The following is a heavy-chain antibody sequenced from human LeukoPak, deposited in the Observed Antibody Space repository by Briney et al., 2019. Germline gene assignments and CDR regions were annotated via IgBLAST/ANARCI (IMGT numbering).Heavy chain of an antibody. J-gene: IGHJ4*02. CDR2: ISYDGTNE. D-gene: IGHD1-26*01. V-gene: IGHV3-30*04. Sequence: GGSLRLSCAASGFTFGSYAIHWVRQAPGKGLEWVAVISYDGTNEYYADSVKGRFTISRDNSKNTLYLQMNSLGVEDTAVYYCASGAGGWELLTKSTFDYWGQGTLVTVSS. CDR3: ASGAGGWELLTKSTFDY. CDR1: GFTFGSYA.